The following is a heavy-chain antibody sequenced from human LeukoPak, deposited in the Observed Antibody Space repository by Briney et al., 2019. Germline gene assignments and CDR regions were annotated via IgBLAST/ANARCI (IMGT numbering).Heavy chain of an antibody. V-gene: IGHV3-73*01. CDR3: TRHPYDSSGYYEGSSYYYYMDV. J-gene: IGHJ6*03. D-gene: IGHD3-22*01. CDR1: GFTFSGSA. Sequence: GGSLRLSCAASGFTFSGSAMHWVRQASGKGLEWVGRIRSKANSYATAYAASVKGRFTISRDDSKNTAYLQMNSLKTEDTAVYYCTRHPYDSSGYYEGSSYYYYMDVWGKGTTVTISS. CDR2: IRSKANSYAT.